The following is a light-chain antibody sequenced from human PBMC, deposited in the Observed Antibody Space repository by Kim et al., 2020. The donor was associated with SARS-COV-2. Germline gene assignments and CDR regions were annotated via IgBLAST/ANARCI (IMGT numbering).Light chain of an antibody. Sequence: PQQTTSSACSVGKLVGKYAGWYQQKPGQSTVLVINQDSKRPSGSPDRFSGSNTGSTAALTISGTQAMDEADDYCRAWGSSNEVVFGGGTQLTVL. V-gene: IGLV3-1*01. CDR3: RAWGSSNEVV. CDR2: QDS. J-gene: IGLJ2*01. CDR1: KLVGKY.